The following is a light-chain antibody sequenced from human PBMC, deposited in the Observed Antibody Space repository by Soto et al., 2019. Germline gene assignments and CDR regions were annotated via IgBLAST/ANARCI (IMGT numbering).Light chain of an antibody. Sequence: EIVLTQSPGTLSLSPGERATLSYRASQSVSSSYLAWYQQKPGQAPRLLIYGASSRATGIPDRFSGSGSGTDFTLTISRLEPEDFAVYYCQQYGSSPPSTLGQGTKVDIK. V-gene: IGKV3-20*01. CDR2: GAS. CDR1: QSVSSSY. J-gene: IGKJ1*01. CDR3: QQYGSSPPST.